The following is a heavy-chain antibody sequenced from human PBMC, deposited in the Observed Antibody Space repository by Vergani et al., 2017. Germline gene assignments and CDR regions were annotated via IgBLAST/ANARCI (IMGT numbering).Heavy chain of an antibody. CDR1: GFTVSSNY. CDR2: IYSGGST. Sequence: EVQLVESGGGLVQPGGSLRLSCAASGFTVSSNYMSWVRQAPGKGLEWVSVIYSGGSTYYSDSVKGRFTISRDNSKNTLYIQMNSLRAEDTAVYYCARELSGHADYWGQGTLVTVSS. CDR3: ARELSGHADY. J-gene: IGHJ4*02. D-gene: IGHD5-12*01. V-gene: IGHV3-66*02.